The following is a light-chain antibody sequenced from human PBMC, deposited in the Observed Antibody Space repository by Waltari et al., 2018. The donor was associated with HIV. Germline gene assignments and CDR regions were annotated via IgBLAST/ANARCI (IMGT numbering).Light chain of an antibody. J-gene: IGKJ3*01. CDR2: AAS. Sequence: DIQMTQSPSSLSASIGDRVTITCRASQGIGNYLAWYQQKPGNVPKLLIYAASSLQSGVPSRFSGSGSGTYFTLTISSLQPEDVATYYCQKFNSAPLTFGPGTNVDLK. CDR1: QGIGNY. CDR3: QKFNSAPLT. V-gene: IGKV1-27*01.